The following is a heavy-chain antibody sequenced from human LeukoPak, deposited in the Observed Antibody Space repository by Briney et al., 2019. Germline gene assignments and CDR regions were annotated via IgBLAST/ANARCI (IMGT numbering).Heavy chain of an antibody. CDR1: GFTFSSYA. D-gene: IGHD3-3*01. Sequence: PGGSLRLSCAASGFTFSSYAMHWVRQAPDKGLEWVAVISYDGSNKYYADSVKGRFTISRDNSKNTLYLQMNSLRAEDTAVYYCASDDFWSGYFDYWGQGTLVTVSS. J-gene: IGHJ4*02. CDR2: ISYDGSNK. CDR3: ASDDFWSGYFDY. V-gene: IGHV3-30*04.